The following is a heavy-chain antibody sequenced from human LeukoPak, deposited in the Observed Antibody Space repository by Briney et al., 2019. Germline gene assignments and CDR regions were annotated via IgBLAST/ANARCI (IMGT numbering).Heavy chain of an antibody. J-gene: IGHJ4*02. Sequence: GGSLRLSCATSGFSFSDAWLSWVRQAPGKGLEWVGRIKYDGTTDYAAPVKGRLTISRDVSKATLYLQMNSLKTEDTAIYYCTTVSHFYLGGQGTLVTVSS. V-gene: IGHV3-15*01. CDR1: GFSFSDAW. CDR3: TTVSHFYL. CDR2: IKYDGTT. D-gene: IGHD2/OR15-2a*01.